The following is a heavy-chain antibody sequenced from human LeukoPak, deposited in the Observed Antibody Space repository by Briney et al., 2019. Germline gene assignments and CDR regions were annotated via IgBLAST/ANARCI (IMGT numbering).Heavy chain of an antibody. CDR3: ARGLGYCSSTSCPTDAFDI. J-gene: IGHJ3*02. CDR1: GGSISSGSYY. V-gene: IGHV4-61*02. Sequence: KSSETLSLTCAVSGGSISSGSYYWSWIRQPAGKGLEWIGRIYTSGSTNYNPSLKSRVTISVDTSKNQFSLKLSSVTAADTAVYYCARGLGYCSSTSCPTDAFDIWGQGTMVTVSS. CDR2: IYTSGST. D-gene: IGHD2-2*01.